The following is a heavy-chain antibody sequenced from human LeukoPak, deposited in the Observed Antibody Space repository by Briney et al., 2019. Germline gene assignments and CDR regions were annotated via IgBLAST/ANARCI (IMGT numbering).Heavy chain of an antibody. Sequence: PGGSLRLSCAASGFTVSTNYMNWVRQAPGKGLEWVSSISTSSTYIYYADSVKGRFTISRDNAKNSLYLQMNSLRAEDTAVYYCARDPPFIIGTTFFDYWGQGTLVTVSS. D-gene: IGHD1-20*01. CDR3: ARDPPFIIGTTFFDY. J-gene: IGHJ4*02. CDR2: ISTSSTYI. CDR1: GFTVSTNY. V-gene: IGHV3-21*01.